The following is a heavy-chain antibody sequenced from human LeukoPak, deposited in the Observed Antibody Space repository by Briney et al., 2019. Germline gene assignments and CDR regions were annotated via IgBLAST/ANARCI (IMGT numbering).Heavy chain of an antibody. CDR1: GGSISSYY. CDR3: ASMYAGRYSYGYEFDY. Sequence: PSETLSLTCTVSGGSISSYYWSWIRQPAGKGLEWIGRIYTSGSTNYNPSLKSRVTMSVDTSKNQFSLKLSSVTAADTAVYYCASMYAGRYSYGYEFDYWGQGTLVTVSS. D-gene: IGHD5-18*01. V-gene: IGHV4-4*07. J-gene: IGHJ4*02. CDR2: IYTSGST.